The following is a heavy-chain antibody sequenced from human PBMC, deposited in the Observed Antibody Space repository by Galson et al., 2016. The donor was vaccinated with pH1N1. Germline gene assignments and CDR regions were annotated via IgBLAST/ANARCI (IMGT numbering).Heavy chain of an antibody. J-gene: IGHJ3*02. V-gene: IGHV3-15*01. D-gene: IGHD1-1*01. CDR3: TREGGTTGGAFEI. Sequence: SLRLSCAASGFTFSNAWMSWVRQTPGKGLEWVGRIKSKSDGGTTHYAAPVKDRFIISRDDSKNTLYLQMNSLKTEDTAVYYCTREGGTTGGAFEIWGQGKMATVSS. CDR1: GFTFSNAW. CDR2: IKSKSDGGTT.